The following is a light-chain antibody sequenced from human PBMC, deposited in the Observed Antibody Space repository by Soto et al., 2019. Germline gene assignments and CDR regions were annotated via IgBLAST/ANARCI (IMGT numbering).Light chain of an antibody. CDR3: HQYGSSPPT. Sequence: EIVLTQSPGTLSLSPGERATLSCRASRSVTNNYVAWYQRKPGQAPRLLIYGASSRATDIPGRFSGTGSGTYFSLPITSMQPEDFAVYYCHQYGSSPPTFGQGTKVEI. CDR1: RSVTNNY. J-gene: IGKJ1*01. V-gene: IGKV3-20*01. CDR2: GAS.